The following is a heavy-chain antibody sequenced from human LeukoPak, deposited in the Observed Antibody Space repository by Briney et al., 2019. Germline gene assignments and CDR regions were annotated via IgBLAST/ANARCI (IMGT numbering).Heavy chain of an antibody. CDR2: IYYTGST. D-gene: IGHD3-9*01. Sequence: SETLSLTCTVSGGAISNYYWSWIRQPPGKGLEWIGYIYYTGSTNCNPSLKSRVTMSVDTSKNQFSLKLSSVTAADTAVYYCARSLMYCDILIGYSPQNFDYWGQGTLVTVSS. CDR1: GGAISNYY. CDR3: ARSLMYCDILIGYSPQNFDY. V-gene: IGHV4-59*01. J-gene: IGHJ4*02.